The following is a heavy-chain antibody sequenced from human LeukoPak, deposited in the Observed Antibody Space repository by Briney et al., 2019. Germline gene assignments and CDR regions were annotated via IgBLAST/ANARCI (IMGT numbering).Heavy chain of an antibody. CDR2: TYYSGST. V-gene: IGHV4-59*01. D-gene: IGHD3-10*01. Sequence: PSETLSLTCTVSGGSISSYYWSWIRQPPGKGLEWIGYTYYSGSTNYNPSLKSRVTISVDTSKNQFSLKLSSVTAADTAVYYCARWATGIYGSGSYYKFDYWGQGTLVTVSS. CDR1: GGSISSYY. J-gene: IGHJ4*02. CDR3: ARWATGIYGSGSYYKFDY.